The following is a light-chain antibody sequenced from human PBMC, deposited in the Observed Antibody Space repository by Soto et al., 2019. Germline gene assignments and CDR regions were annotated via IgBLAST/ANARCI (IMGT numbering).Light chain of an antibody. CDR1: QSIARTY. Sequence: EVVLTQSPGTLSLSPGERATLSCRASQSIARTYLAWYQQKPGQAPRHLIYDISTRASGIPDRFSGSGSGTDFTITICALETEDCTVYYWQHYGYSPISFGHGTRLEIK. CDR2: DIS. V-gene: IGKV3-20*01. J-gene: IGKJ5*01. CDR3: QHYGYSPIS.